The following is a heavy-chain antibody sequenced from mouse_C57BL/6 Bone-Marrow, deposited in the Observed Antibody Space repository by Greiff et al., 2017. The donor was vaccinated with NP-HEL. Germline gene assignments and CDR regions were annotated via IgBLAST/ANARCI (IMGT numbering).Heavy chain of an antibody. Sequence: VKLQESGAELARPGASVKLSCKASGYTFTSYGISWVKQRTGQGLEWIGEIYPRSGNTYYNEKFKGKATLTADKSSSTAYMELRSLTSEDSAVYFCARDDYGAMDYWGQGTSVTVSA. D-gene: IGHD2-4*01. J-gene: IGHJ4*01. CDR3: ARDDYGAMDY. CDR1: GYTFTSYG. CDR2: IYPRSGNT. V-gene: IGHV1-81*01.